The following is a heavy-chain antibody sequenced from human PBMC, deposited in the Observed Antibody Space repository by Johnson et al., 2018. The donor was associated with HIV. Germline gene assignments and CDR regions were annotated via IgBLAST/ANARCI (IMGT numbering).Heavy chain of an antibody. D-gene: IGHD3-22*01. Sequence: EVQLVESGGGLIKPGGSLRLSCAASGFTFSNAWMSWVRQGPGQGLEWVGRINSKTEGGTTDSAAPVKGRFTISRDDSKNTLFLQMNSLKIEDTATYYCTTAGSSGSAHAFDIWGQGTRVTVSS. V-gene: IGHV3-15*01. CDR1: GFTFSNAW. CDR3: TTAGSSGSAHAFDI. CDR2: INSKTEGGTT. J-gene: IGHJ3*02.